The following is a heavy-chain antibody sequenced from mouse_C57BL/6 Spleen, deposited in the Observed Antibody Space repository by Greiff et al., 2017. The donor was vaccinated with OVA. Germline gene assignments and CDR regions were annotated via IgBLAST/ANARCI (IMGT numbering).Heavy chain of an antibody. D-gene: IGHD1-1*01. Sequence: EVQLVESGGGLVKPGGSLKLSCAASGFTFSDYGMHWVRQAPEKGLEWVAYISSGSSTIYYADTVKGRFTISRDNAKNTLFLQMTSLRSEDTAMYYCASYYYGSRNAMDYWGQGTSVTVSS. V-gene: IGHV5-17*01. CDR3: ASYYYGSRNAMDY. CDR1: GFTFSDYG. CDR2: ISSGSSTI. J-gene: IGHJ4*01.